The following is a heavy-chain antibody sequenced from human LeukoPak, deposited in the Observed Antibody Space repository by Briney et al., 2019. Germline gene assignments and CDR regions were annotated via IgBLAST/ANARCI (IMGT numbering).Heavy chain of an antibody. J-gene: IGHJ4*02. CDR2: IIPILGIA. D-gene: IGHD2-15*01. Sequence: GASVKVSCKASGGTFSSYAISWVRQAPGQGLEWMGRIIPILGIANYAQKFQGRVTITADKSTSTAYMELSSLRSEDTAVYYCARVAGSSYSYPFDYWGQGTLVTVSS. CDR3: ARVAGSSYSYPFDY. CDR1: GGTFSSYA. V-gene: IGHV1-69*04.